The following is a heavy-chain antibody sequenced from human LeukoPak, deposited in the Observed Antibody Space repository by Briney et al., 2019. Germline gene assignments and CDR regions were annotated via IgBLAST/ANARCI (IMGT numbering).Heavy chain of an antibody. CDR1: GFTFSDYY. J-gene: IGHJ3*02. V-gene: IGHV3-11*01. CDR3: ARVSGDQALDAFDI. D-gene: IGHD7-27*01. Sequence: GVSLRLSCAASGFTFSDYYMSWIRQAPGKGLEWVSYISSSGSTIYYADSVKGRFTISRDNAKNSLYLQMNSLRAEDTAVYYCARVSGDQALDAFDIWGQGTMVTVSS. CDR2: ISSSGSTI.